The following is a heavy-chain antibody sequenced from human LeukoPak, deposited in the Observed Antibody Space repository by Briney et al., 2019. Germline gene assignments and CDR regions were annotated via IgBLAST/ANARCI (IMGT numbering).Heavy chain of an antibody. CDR2: IYSGGST. CDR3: ARGFCSGGTCYRITGTFDV. J-gene: IGHJ3*01. V-gene: IGHV3-66*01. Sequence: GGSLRLSCAASGFTVSSNYMSWVRQAPGKGLEWVSVIYSGGSTYYADSVKGRFTISRDNSKNTLYPQMNSLRAEDTAVYYCARGFCSGGTCYRITGTFDVWGHRTMVSVSS. D-gene: IGHD2-15*01. CDR1: GFTVSSNY.